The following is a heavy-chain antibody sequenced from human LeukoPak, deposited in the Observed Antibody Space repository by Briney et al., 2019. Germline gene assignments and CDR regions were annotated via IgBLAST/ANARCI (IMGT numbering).Heavy chain of an antibody. V-gene: IGHV4-39*01. D-gene: IGHD5-18*01. CDR1: GGSISSSSYY. J-gene: IGHJ4*02. CDR2: IYYSGST. CDR3: ARLYGYSYGYFDY. Sequence: KTSETLSLTCTVSGGSISSSSYYWGWIRQPPGKGLEWIGSIYYSGSTYYNPSLKSRVTISVDTSKNQFSLKLSSVTAADTAVYYCARLYGYSYGYFDYWGQGTLVTVSS.